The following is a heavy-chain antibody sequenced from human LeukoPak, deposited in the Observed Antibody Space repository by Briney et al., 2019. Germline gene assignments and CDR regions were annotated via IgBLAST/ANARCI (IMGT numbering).Heavy chain of an antibody. D-gene: IGHD5-12*01. CDR2: MYYSGST. V-gene: IGHV4-39*07. J-gene: IGHJ4*02. Sequence: SETLSLTCTVSGDSISSDTYYWGWIRQPPGKGLEWIGCMYYSGSTYPNPSFKSRVTMSADTSKNEFFLKLSSVTAADTAVYYCARGGGYAWDYWGQGTLVTVSS. CDR1: GDSISSDTYY. CDR3: ARGGGYAWDY.